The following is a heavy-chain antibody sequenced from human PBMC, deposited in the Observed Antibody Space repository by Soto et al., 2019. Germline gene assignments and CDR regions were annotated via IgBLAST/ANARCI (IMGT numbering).Heavy chain of an antibody. CDR3: ARSQTTVITDFDY. Sequence: ASVKVSCKASGYTFTGYYMHWVRQAPGQGLEWMGWINPNSGGTNYAQKFQGRVTMTRDTSISTAYMELSRLRSDDTAVYYCARSQTTVITDFDYWGQGTLVTVSS. CDR2: INPNSGGT. CDR1: GYTFTGYY. J-gene: IGHJ4*02. V-gene: IGHV1-2*02. D-gene: IGHD4-17*01.